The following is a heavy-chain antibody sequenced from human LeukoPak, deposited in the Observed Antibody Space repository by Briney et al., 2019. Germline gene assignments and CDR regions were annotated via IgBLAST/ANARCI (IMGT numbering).Heavy chain of an antibody. CDR3: ARGDLYCSSTSCYAGPYFDY. Sequence: SETLSLTCTVSGGSISSYYWSWIRQPPGKGLEWIGYIYYSGSTNYNPSLKSRVTISVDRSKNQFSLKLSSVTAADTAVYYCARGDLYCSSTSCYAGPYFDYWGQGTLVTVSS. D-gene: IGHD2-2*01. CDR1: GGSISSYY. J-gene: IGHJ4*02. CDR2: IYYSGST. V-gene: IGHV4-59*12.